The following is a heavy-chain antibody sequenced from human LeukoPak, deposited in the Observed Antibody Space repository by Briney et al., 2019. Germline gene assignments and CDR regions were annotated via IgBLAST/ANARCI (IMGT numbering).Heavy chain of an antibody. CDR3: PRDRLLWGREFYMDV. D-gene: IGHD3-10*01. Sequence: SETLSLTCTVSGGSIISYYWSWIRQPPGKGLECIGYIYYSGSTNYNPSLKSRVTMSVDTSKNQFSLKLSSVTAADTAVYYCPRDRLLWGREFYMDVWGKGTTVTVSS. CDR1: GGSIISYY. CDR2: IYYSGST. J-gene: IGHJ6*03. V-gene: IGHV4-59*01.